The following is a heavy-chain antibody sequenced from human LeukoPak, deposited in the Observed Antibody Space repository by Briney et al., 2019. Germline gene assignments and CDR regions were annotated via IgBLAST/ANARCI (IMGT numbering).Heavy chain of an antibody. Sequence: PGGSLRLSCAASGFTFSSYSMNWVRQAPGKGLEWVSSISSSSSYIYYADSVKGRFTISRDNAKNSLYLQTNSLRAEDTAVYYCARASYYDFWSGYYNYWGQGTLVTVSS. V-gene: IGHV3-21*01. CDR2: ISSSSSYI. CDR3: ARASYYDFWSGYYNY. CDR1: GFTFSSYS. J-gene: IGHJ4*02. D-gene: IGHD3-3*01.